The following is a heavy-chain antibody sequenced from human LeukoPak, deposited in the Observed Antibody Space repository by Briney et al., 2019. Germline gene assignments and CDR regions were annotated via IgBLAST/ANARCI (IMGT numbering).Heavy chain of an antibody. J-gene: IGHJ3*02. D-gene: IGHD3-3*01. V-gene: IGHV4-59*01. CDR2: IFSSGST. CDR1: GGSISSYY. Sequence: SETLSLTCTVSGGSISSYYWSWIRQPPGKGLEWIGYIFSSGSTNYNPSLKSRITISVDTSKHQFSLKLSSVTAADTAVYYCARVTGDFWSPPDAFDIWGQGTMVTVSS. CDR3: ARVTGDFWSPPDAFDI.